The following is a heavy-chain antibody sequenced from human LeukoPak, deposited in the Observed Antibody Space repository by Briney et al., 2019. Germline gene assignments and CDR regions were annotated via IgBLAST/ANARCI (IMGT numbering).Heavy chain of an antibody. D-gene: IGHD1-26*01. CDR3: ARGGMGATPDY. J-gene: IGHJ4*02. V-gene: IGHV3-21*01. Sequence: GGSLRLSCAASGFTFSSYEMNWVRQAPGKGLEWVLSISSSSSYIYYADSVKGRFTISRDNAKNSLYLQMNSLRAEDTAVYYCARGGMGATPDYWGQGTLVTVSS. CDR2: ISSSSSYI. CDR1: GFTFSSYE.